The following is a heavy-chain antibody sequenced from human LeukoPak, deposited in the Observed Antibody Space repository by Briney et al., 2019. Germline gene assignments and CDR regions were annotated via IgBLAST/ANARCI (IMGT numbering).Heavy chain of an antibody. CDR2: INSDGSST. CDR3: ASAIGPGAPFDY. D-gene: IGHD4/OR15-4a*01. CDR1: GWTFSSYW. J-gene: IGHJ4*02. V-gene: IGHV3-74*01. Sequence: GGSLRLSCAASGWTFSSYWMHWVRQAPGKGLVWVSRINSDGSSTSYADSVNGRFTISRDNAKNTLYLQMNSLRAEDTAVYYCASAIGPGAPFDYWGQGTLVTVYS.